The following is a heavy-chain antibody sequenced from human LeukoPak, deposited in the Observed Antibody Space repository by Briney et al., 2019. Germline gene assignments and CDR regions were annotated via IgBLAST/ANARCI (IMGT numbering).Heavy chain of an antibody. D-gene: IGHD1-20*01. V-gene: IGHV3-30*03. CDR1: GFTFSSYG. J-gene: IGHJ4*02. CDR3: AREDPYITGTKPFDY. CDR2: ISYDGSHK. Sequence: PGGSLRLSCAASGFTFSSYGMHWVRQAPGKGLEWVAYISYDGSHKYYADSVKGRFTISRDNSKNTLYLQMNSLRAEDTAVYYCAREDPYITGTKPFDYWGQGTLVTVSS.